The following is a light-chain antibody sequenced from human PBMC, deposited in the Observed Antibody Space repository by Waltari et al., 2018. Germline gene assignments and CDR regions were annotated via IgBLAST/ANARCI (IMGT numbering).Light chain of an antibody. Sequence: QSALTQPASVSGSPGQSITISCTGTSSDVGVYKLVSWYQQHPGKAPELVVYAVISRPSGVSNRFSGSKSGNAASLTISGLQAEDEADYYCCSYAGRNIWVFGGGTKLTVL. CDR3: CSYAGRNIWV. CDR2: AVI. J-gene: IGLJ3*02. V-gene: IGLV2-23*02. CDR1: SSDVGVYKL.